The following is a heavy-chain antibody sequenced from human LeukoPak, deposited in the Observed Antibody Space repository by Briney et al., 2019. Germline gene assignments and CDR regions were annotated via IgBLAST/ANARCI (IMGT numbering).Heavy chain of an antibody. Sequence: ASVKVSFEASGGTFSSYTISWVRQAPGQGLEWMGRIIPILGIANYAQKFQGRVTITADKSTSTAYMELSSLRSEDTAVYYCARSHSRAVPAANPLWGWFDPWGQGTLVTVSS. D-gene: IGHD2-2*01. CDR3: ARSHSRAVPAANPLWGWFDP. J-gene: IGHJ5*02. V-gene: IGHV1-69*02. CDR2: IIPILGIA. CDR1: GGTFSSYT.